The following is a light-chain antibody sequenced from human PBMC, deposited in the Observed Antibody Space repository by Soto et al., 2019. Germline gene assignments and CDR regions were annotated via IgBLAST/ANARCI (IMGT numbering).Light chain of an antibody. CDR2: EVA. J-gene: IGLJ1*01. CDR1: SSDVGRYNF. V-gene: IGLV2-14*03. CDR3: SSYTGSTSLVYV. Sequence: QSALTQPASVSGSPGQSISISCTGTSSDVGRYNFVSWYQQRPGKAPKLIIYEVANRPSGISNRFSGSKSGNTASLTISGLQAEDEADYYCSSYTGSTSLVYVFGTGTKLTVL.